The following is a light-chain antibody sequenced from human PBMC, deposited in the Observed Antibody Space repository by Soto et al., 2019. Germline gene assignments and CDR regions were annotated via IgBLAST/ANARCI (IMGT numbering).Light chain of an antibody. Sequence: IRMTQSPSSLSASTGDRVTITCRASQGISSYLAWYQQKPGKAPKLLISDASNLETGVPSRFSGSGSGTHFAFTISSLQPEDIATYYCLQYDNVPWTFGEGTKVDIK. CDR1: QGISSY. CDR2: DAS. CDR3: LQYDNVPWT. V-gene: IGKV1-33*01. J-gene: IGKJ1*01.